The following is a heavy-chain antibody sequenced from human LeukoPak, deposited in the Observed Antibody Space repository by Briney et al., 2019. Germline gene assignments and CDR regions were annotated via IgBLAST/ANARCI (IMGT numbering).Heavy chain of an antibody. D-gene: IGHD6-19*01. CDR3: ARAKGRIAVAGSLDY. Sequence: PSQTLSLTCTVSGGSISSYYWSWIRQPPGKGLEWIGYIYYSGSTNYNPSLKSRVTISVDTSKNQFSLKLSSVTAADTAVYYCARAKGRIAVAGSLDYWGQGTLVTVSS. J-gene: IGHJ4*02. V-gene: IGHV4-59*01. CDR1: GGSISSYY. CDR2: IYYSGST.